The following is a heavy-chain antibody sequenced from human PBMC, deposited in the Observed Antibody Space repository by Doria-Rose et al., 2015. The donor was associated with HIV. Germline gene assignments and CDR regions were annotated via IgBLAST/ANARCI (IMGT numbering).Heavy chain of an antibody. V-gene: IGHV2-26*01. CDR3: ARIKSSRWYRKYYFDF. Sequence: QVTLKESGPVLVKPTETLTPTCTASGVSLSSPGMGVSWIRQPPGKALEWLANIFSDDERSYKTSLKSRLTISRGTSKSQVVLTMTDMDPVDTATYYCARIKSSRWYRKYYFDFWGQGTLVIVSA. CDR1: GVSLSSPGMG. D-gene: IGHD6-13*01. CDR2: IFSDDER. J-gene: IGHJ4*02.